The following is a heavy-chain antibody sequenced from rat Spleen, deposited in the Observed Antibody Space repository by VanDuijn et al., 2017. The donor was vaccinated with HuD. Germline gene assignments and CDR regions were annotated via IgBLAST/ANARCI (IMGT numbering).Heavy chain of an antibody. V-gene: IGHV5-31*01. J-gene: IGHJ4*01. CDR1: GFTFHNYW. D-gene: IGHD5-1*01. CDR3: ARHSGTAKGVMDA. CDR2: ITNTGGGNT. Sequence: EVQLVESGGGLVQPGRSLKLSCVASGFTFHNYWMTWIRQAPGKGLEWVASITNTGGGNTYYRDSVKGRFTISRDNAKNTQNLQMDSLRPEDTATYYCARHSGTAKGVMDAWGQGASVTVSS.